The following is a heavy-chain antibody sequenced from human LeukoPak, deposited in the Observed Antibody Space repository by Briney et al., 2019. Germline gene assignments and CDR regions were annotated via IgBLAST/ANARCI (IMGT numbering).Heavy chain of an antibody. CDR2: IKTDGSEK. Sequence: QPGGSLTLSCAASGFTFSNYWMRWVRQAPGKGLEWVANIKTDGSEKYYVDSVKGRFTISRDNAKNSLYLQMNSLRVEDTAVYYCAKWTYSSGWYYDYWGQGTLVTVSS. J-gene: IGHJ4*02. D-gene: IGHD6-19*01. CDR3: AKWTYSSGWYYDY. CDR1: GFTFSNYW. V-gene: IGHV3-7*02.